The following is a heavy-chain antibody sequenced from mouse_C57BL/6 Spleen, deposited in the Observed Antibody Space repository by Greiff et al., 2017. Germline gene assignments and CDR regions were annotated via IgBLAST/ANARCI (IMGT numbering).Heavy chain of an antibody. CDR2: ISDGGSYT. V-gene: IGHV5-4*01. J-gene: IGHJ3*01. CDR1: GFTFSSYA. Sequence: EVNVVESGGGLVKPGGSLKLSCAASGFTFSSYAMSWVRQTPEKRLEWVATISDGGSYTYYPDNVKGRFTISRDNAKNNLYLQMSQLKSEDTAMYYCAREGGYYTWFAYWGQGTLVTVSA. CDR3: AREGGYYTWFAY. D-gene: IGHD2-3*01.